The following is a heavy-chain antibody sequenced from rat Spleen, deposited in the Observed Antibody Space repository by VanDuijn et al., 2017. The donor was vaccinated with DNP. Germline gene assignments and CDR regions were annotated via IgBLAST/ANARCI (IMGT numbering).Heavy chain of an antibody. D-gene: IGHD1-3*01. Sequence: EVQLVESGGGLVQPGRSLKLSCAASGFTFSDYYMAWVRQAPTKGLEWVAYISYDGGSTYYGDSVKGRFTISRDNAKGTLNLQMNSLGSEDTATYYCTRQRFFTSGSFWSFDFWGPGTMVTVSS. CDR2: ISYDGGST. CDR1: GFTFSDYY. V-gene: IGHV5-22*01. J-gene: IGHJ1*01. CDR3: TRQRFFTSGSFWSFDF.